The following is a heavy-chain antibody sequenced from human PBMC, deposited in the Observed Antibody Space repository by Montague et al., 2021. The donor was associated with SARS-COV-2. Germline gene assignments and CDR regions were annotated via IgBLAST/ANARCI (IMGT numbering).Heavy chain of an antibody. J-gene: IGHJ4*02. CDR2: INHSGST. CDR1: GGSFSGYY. V-gene: IGHV4-34*09. D-gene: IGHD3-3*01. CDR3: ARAQTIFGVVITSFDY. Sequence: TLSLTCAVYGGSFSGYYWSWIRQPPGKGLEWIGEINHSGSTYYNPSLKSRVTISVDTSKNQISLKLSSVTAADTAVYYCARAQTIFGVVITSFDYWGQGTLVTVSS.